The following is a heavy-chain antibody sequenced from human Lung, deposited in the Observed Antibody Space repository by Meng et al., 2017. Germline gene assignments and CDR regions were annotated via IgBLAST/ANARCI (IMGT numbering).Heavy chain of an antibody. J-gene: IGHJ4*02. V-gene: IGHV4-34*02. CDR3: ARGPITETHDFDS. Sequence: QVHPEQWGAGLLKPSETLSLTCAVYGGSLSGYYWSWIRQPPGRGLEWIGQIKHSGSTIYNPSLKSRVTISLDTSNNHFSLKLNSVTAADTAVYFCARGPITETHDFDSWGQGTLVTVSS. CDR2: IKHSGST. D-gene: IGHD4-17*01. CDR1: GGSLSGYY.